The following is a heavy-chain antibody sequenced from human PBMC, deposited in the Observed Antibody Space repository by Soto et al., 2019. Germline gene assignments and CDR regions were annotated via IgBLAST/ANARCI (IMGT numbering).Heavy chain of an antibody. CDR3: TKEKSVMYSGYDAFDI. CDR2: ISSSGYI. CDR1: GFTFSSYE. J-gene: IGHJ3*02. D-gene: IGHD5-12*01. Sequence: LRLSCAASGFTFSSYEMDWVRQAPGKGLEWVAYISSSGYIMYADSVKGRFTISRDNADNSLYLQMNSLRAEDTAVYYCTKEKSVMYSGYDAFDIWGRGTMVTVSS. V-gene: IGHV3-48*03.